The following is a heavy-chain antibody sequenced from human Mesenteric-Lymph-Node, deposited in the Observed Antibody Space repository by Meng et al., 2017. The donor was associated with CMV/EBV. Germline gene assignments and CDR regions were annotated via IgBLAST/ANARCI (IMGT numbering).Heavy chain of an antibody. CDR1: GYSFTNEW. J-gene: IGHJ4*02. Sequence: KGSGYSFTNEWIEWVRQMPGKGREWMGIIYPGDSDTRYSPSFQGQVTISADKSISTTYLQWNSLKASDTAMYYCARYGVTVTTGGDYWGQGTLVTVSS. V-gene: IGHV5-51*01. CDR2: IYPGDSDT. D-gene: IGHD4-17*01. CDR3: ARYGVTVTTGGDY.